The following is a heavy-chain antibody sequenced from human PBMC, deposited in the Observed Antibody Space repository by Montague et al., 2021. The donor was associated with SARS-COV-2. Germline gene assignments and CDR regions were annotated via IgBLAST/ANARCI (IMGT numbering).Heavy chain of an antibody. Sequence: PALVKPTQTPTLTCTFSGFSLSTSGMCVSWIRQPPGKVLEWLALIDWDDDKYYSTSLKTRLTISKGTSKNQVVLTMTNMDPVDTATYYCARSLLWFGELNAFDIWGQGTMVTVSS. CDR1: GFSLSTSGMC. V-gene: IGHV2-70*01. J-gene: IGHJ3*02. CDR3: ARSLLWFGELNAFDI. D-gene: IGHD3-10*01. CDR2: IDWDDDK.